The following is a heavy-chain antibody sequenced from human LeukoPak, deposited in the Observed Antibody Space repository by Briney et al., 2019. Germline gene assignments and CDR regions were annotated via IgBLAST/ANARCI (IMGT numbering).Heavy chain of an antibody. J-gene: IGHJ3*02. CDR3: ARISGGSFDI. CDR1: GLTVSTNY. V-gene: IGHV3-53*01. Sequence: GGSLRLACAASGLTVSTNYMTWVRQARGTGLEWVSLIYSGETTYYADSVRGRFTISRDKSQNILYLQMNRLRVEDTAVYYCARISGGSFDIWGQGTTVTVYS. D-gene: IGHD3-10*01. CDR2: IYSGETT.